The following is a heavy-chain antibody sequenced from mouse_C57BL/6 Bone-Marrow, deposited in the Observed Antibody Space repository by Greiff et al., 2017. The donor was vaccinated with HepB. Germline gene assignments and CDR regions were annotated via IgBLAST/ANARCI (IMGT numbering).Heavy chain of an antibody. J-gene: IGHJ4*01. CDR1: GFNIKDYY. D-gene: IGHD3-2*02. V-gene: IGHV14-2*01. Sequence: VQLQQPGAELVKPGASVKLSCTASGFNIKDYYMHWVKQRTEQGLEWIGRIDPEDGETKYAPKFPGKATITADTSSNTAYLQLSSLTSEDTAVYYCARDSSGYDYAMDYWGQGTSVTVSS. CDR2: IDPEDGET. CDR3: ARDSSGYDYAMDY.